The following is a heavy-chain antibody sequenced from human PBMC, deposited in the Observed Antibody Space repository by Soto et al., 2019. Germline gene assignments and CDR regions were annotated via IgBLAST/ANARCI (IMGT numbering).Heavy chain of an antibody. J-gene: IGHJ5*02. D-gene: IGHD2-15*01. CDR3: AHRLRDMASPWFDP. CDR1: GFSLSTNGVG. CDR2: IYWDDDK. V-gene: IGHV2-5*02. Sequence: QITLKESGPPLVKPTQTLTLTCTFSGFSLSTNGVGVGWIRQPPGKALEWLAVIYWDDDKRYSPSLKSRLTITKDTSKNQVVLIMTNMDPVDTGTYYCAHRLRDMASPWFDPWGQGSLVTVSS.